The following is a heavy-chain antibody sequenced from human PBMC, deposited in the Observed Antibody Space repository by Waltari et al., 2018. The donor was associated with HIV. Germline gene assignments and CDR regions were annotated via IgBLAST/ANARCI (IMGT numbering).Heavy chain of an antibody. CDR1: GGSISNYY. J-gene: IGHJ4*02. D-gene: IGHD6-13*01. V-gene: IGHV4-59*01. Sequence: QESGPGLVKPSETLSLICTVSGGSISNYYWTWIRQPPGKGLEWIGYIYYSGSTNYNPSLKSRVTISVDTSKNQFSLKVRSVTAADTARYYCARVDRYTSSGLDYWGQGTLVNVSS. CDR2: IYYSGST. CDR3: ARVDRYTSSGLDY.